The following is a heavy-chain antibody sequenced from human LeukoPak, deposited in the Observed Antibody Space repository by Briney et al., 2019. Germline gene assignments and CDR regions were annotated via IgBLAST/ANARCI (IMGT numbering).Heavy chain of an antibody. J-gene: IGHJ4*02. CDR3: AKGLKYSGYDLFDY. V-gene: IGHV3-48*01. CDR2: ISSSSSTI. D-gene: IGHD5-12*01. Sequence: PGGSLRLSCAASGFTFSTYNMNWVRQAPGKGLEWVSYISSSSSTIYYANSVKGRFTISRDNAKNSLYLQMNSLRAEDTAVYYCAKGLKYSGYDLFDYWGQGTLVTVSS. CDR1: GFTFSTYN.